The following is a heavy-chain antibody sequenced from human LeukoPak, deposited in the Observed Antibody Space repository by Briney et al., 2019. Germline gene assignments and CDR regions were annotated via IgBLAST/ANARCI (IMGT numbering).Heavy chain of an antibody. J-gene: IGHJ4*02. CDR2: IYYSGST. V-gene: IGHV4-59*01. Sequence: PSETLSLTCTVSGGSISSYYWSWIRQPPGKGLEWIGYIYYSGSTNYNPSLKSRVTISVDTSKNQFSLKLSSVTAADTAVYYCARGRVIWDSSGYYFDYWGQGTLVTVSS. CDR3: ARGRVIWDSSGYYFDY. D-gene: IGHD3-22*01. CDR1: GGSISSYY.